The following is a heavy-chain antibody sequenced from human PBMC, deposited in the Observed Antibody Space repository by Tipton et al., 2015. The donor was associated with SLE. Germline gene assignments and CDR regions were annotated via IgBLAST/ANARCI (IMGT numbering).Heavy chain of an antibody. J-gene: IGHJ5*02. CDR1: GSSISSGYH. CDR2: LQHTGTT. V-gene: IGHV4-38-2*01. CDR3: ARGYPFEP. D-gene: IGHD6-13*01. Sequence: TLSLTCAVSGSSISSGYHWGWIRQPPGKALEWIGSLQHTGTTHYNPSLKSRVIMLVDTHKNEFSLNLTSVTAADTALYYCARGYPFEPWGQGILVTVSS.